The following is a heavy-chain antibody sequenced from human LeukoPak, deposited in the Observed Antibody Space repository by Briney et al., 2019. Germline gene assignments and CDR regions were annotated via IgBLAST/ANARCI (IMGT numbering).Heavy chain of an antibody. CDR2: IYYSGST. J-gene: IGHJ4*02. CDR3: ASWTISIRLGYGDY. D-gene: IGHD3-16*01. V-gene: IGHV4-39*07. Sequence: SETLSLTCTVSGGSISSSSYYWGWIRQPPGKGPEWIGCIYYSGSTYYNPSLKSRVTISVDTSKNQFSLKLSSVTAADTAVYYCASWTISIRLGYGDYWGQGTLVTVSS. CDR1: GGSISSSSYY.